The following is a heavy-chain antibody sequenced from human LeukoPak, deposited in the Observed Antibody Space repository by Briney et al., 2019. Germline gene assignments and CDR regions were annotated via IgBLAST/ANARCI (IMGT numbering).Heavy chain of an antibody. CDR3: ARHGLGDYDSTDEFDP. CDR1: GGSISSSSYY. Sequence: SETLSLTCTVSGGSISSSSYYWGWIRQPPGKGLEWVGSIYYSGSTYYNPSLKSRVTIPVDTSKNQFSLKLSSVTAADTAVYYCARHGLGDYDSTDEFDPWGQGTLVTVSS. J-gene: IGHJ5*02. V-gene: IGHV4-39*01. D-gene: IGHD3-22*01. CDR2: IYYSGST.